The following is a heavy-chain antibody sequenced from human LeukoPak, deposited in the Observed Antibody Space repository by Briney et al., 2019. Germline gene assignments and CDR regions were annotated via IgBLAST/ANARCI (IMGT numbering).Heavy chain of an antibody. Sequence: ASVKVSCKASGYTFTGYYMHWVRQAPGQGLEWMGWINPNSGGTNYAQKFQGRVTMTRDTSISTAYMELSRLRSDDTAVYYCARSWGAGDAFDIWGQGTMVTVSS. J-gene: IGHJ3*02. V-gene: IGHV1-2*02. CDR2: INPNSGGT. CDR3: ARSWGAGDAFDI. D-gene: IGHD3-16*01. CDR1: GYTFTGYY.